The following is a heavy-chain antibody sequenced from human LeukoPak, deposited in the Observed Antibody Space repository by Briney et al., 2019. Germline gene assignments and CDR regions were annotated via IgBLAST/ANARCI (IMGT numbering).Heavy chain of an antibody. CDR3: ARDRLYCSGGSCYLDAFDI. CDR1: GYSISSGYY. D-gene: IGHD2-15*01. V-gene: IGHV4-38-2*02. J-gene: IGHJ3*02. Sequence: KASETLSLTCTVSGYSISSGYYWGWIRQPPGKGLEWIGSIYYSGSTNYNPSLKSRVTISVDTSKNQFSLKLSSVTAADTAVYYCARDRLYCSGGSCYLDAFDIWGQGTMVTVSS. CDR2: IYYSGST.